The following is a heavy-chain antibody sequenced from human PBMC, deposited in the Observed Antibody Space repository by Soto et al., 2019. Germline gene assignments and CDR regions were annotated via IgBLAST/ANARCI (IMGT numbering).Heavy chain of an antibody. CDR2: IIPILGIA. CDR3: ARGPMTTVTGY. CDR1: GGTFSSYT. Sequence: QVQLVQSGAEVQKPGSSVKVSCKASGGTFSSYTISWVRQAPGQGLEWMGRIIPILGIANYAQKFQGRVTITADKSTSTAYMELSILRSEATAVYYCARGPMTTVTGYWGQGTLVTVSS. V-gene: IGHV1-69*02. D-gene: IGHD4-17*01. J-gene: IGHJ4*02.